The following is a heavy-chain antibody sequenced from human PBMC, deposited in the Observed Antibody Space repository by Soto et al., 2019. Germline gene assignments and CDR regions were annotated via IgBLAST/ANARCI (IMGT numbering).Heavy chain of an antibody. V-gene: IGHV3-74*01. J-gene: IGHJ6*02. CDR3: ARPNPGYDFWSGSPPGTTYYYYGMDV. CDR1: GFTISSYW. Sequence: PGGPLRLSCAASGFTISSYWMHWVRQAPGKGLVWVSRINSDGSSTSYADSVKGRFTISRGNAKNTLYLQMNSLRAEDTAVYYCARPNPGYDFWSGSPPGTTYYYYGMDVWGQGTTVTVSS. D-gene: IGHD3-3*01. CDR2: INSDGSST.